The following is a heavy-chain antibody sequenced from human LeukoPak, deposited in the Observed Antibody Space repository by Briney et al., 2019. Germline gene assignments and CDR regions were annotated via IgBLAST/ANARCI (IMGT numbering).Heavy chain of an antibody. V-gene: IGHV3-33*01. CDR2: IWHDGSHK. D-gene: IGHD3-10*01. CDR1: GFAFNTYA. Sequence: AGGSLRLSCAASGFAFNTYAMHWVRQAPGMGLEWVTLIWHDGSHKFYIDSVRGRFTISRDNSRNTVYLQMNGLRAEDTAVYYCARETFGSGSYPDYWGQGTLVTVSS. J-gene: IGHJ4*02. CDR3: ARETFGSGSYPDY.